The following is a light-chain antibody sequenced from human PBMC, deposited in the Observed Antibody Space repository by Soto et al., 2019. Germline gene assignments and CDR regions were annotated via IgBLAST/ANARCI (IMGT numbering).Light chain of an antibody. CDR2: GVT. CDR3: FSHRSGDSHV. Sequence: QSLLTQPASVSGSPGQSITIACTGTSSDIGAYNYVSWYQQYPGKAPKLMIYGVTNRPSGVSNRFSGSKTGNTASLTISGLQAEDEADYYCFSHRSGDSHVFGTGTKVTV. CDR1: SSDIGAYNY. J-gene: IGLJ1*01. V-gene: IGLV2-14*01.